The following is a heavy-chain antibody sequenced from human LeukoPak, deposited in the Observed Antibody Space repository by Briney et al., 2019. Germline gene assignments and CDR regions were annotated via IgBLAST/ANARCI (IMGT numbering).Heavy chain of an antibody. J-gene: IGHJ5*02. V-gene: IGHV1-18*01. CDR3: ARWAGVVIINGWFDP. Sequence: ASVKVSCKASGYTFTSYGISWVRQAPGQGLEWMEWISAYNGNTNYAQKLQGRVTMTTDTSTSTAYMELRSLRSDDTAVYYCARWAGVVIINGWFDPWGQGTLVTVSS. CDR1: GYTFTSYG. CDR2: ISAYNGNT. D-gene: IGHD3-3*01.